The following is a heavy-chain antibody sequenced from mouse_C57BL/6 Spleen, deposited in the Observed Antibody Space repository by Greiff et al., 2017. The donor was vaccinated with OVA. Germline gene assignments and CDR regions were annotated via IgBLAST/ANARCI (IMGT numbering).Heavy chain of an antibody. CDR2: IYPRSGNT. D-gene: IGHD1-1*01. V-gene: IGHV1-81*01. Sequence: LVESGAELARPGASVKLSCKASGYTFTSYGISWVKQRTGQGLEWIGEIYPRSGNTYYNEKFKGKATLTADKSSSTAYMELRSLTSEDSAVYFCARKDYGSSYGYWGQGTTLTVSS. CDR1: GYTFTSYG. J-gene: IGHJ2*01. CDR3: ARKDYGSSYGY.